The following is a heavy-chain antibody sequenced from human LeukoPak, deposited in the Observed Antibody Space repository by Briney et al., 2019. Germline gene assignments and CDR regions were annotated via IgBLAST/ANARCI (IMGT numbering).Heavy chain of an antibody. CDR2: IYDSGST. CDR3: ASSPRAYDYGYKWFDP. V-gene: IGHV4-31*03. J-gene: IGHJ5*02. Sequence: SQTLSLTCTVSGGSISSGAYYWRWIRQHPEKGLEWIGYIYDSGSTYYNPSLKSRITTSVDTSKNQFSLKLSSVTAADTAVYDCASSPRAYDYGYKWFDPWGQGTLVTVSS. D-gene: IGHD5-18*01. CDR1: GGSISSGAYY.